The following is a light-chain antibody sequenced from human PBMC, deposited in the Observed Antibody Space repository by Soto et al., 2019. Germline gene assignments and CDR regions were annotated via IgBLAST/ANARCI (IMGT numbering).Light chain of an antibody. CDR1: QSISVW. J-gene: IGKJ2*01. Sequence: DIPMTQSPSTLSASVGDQVTITCRASQSISVWLAWYQQKPGKAPKLLIYHASSLGSGVPSRFSGSGSGTEFTLTISSLQPDDFATYYCQRYNGYPLYTFGQGTKVEIK. V-gene: IGKV1-5*01. CDR2: HAS. CDR3: QRYNGYPLYT.